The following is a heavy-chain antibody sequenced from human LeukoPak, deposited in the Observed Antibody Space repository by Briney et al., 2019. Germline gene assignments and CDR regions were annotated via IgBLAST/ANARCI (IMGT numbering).Heavy chain of an antibody. Sequence: SQTLSLTCAISGDSVSSNSAAWNWIRQSPSRGLEWLGRTYYRSKWYNDYAVSVKSRITINPDTSKNQFSLQLNSVTPEDTAVYYCARNPAGVGASLTDAFDIWGQGTMVTVSS. CDR2: TYYRSKWYN. V-gene: IGHV6-1*01. CDR1: GDSVSSNSAA. D-gene: IGHD1-26*01. J-gene: IGHJ3*02. CDR3: ARNPAGVGASLTDAFDI.